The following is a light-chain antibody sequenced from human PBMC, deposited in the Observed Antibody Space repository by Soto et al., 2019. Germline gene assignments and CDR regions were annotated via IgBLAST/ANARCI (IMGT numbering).Light chain of an antibody. Sequence: QSVLTQPPSASGTPGQRVTISCSGSSSNIGSNTVNWYQQLPGTAPKLLIYSNNQRPSGVPDRFSGSKSGTSASLAISGLQSADEADYYCAAWDDSLNGVVFGGGTNVTVL. V-gene: IGLV1-44*01. CDR3: AAWDDSLNGVV. CDR2: SNN. CDR1: SSNIGSNT. J-gene: IGLJ2*01.